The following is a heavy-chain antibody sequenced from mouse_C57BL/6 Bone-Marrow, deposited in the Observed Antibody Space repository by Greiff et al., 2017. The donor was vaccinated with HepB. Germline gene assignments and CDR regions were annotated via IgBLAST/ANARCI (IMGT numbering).Heavy chain of an antibody. CDR2: INPNNGGT. CDR3: ARRHYYGSSWFAY. J-gene: IGHJ3*01. CDR1: GYTFTDYY. V-gene: IGHV1-26*01. Sequence: VQLQQSGPELVKPGASVKISCKASGYTFTDYYMNWVKQSHGKSLEWIGDINPNNGGTSYNQKFKGKATLTVDKSSSTAYMELRSLTSEDSAVYYCARRHYYGSSWFAYWGQGTLVTVSA. D-gene: IGHD1-1*01.